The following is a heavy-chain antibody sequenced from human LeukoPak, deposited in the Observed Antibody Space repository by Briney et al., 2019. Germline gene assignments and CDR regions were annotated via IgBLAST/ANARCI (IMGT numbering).Heavy chain of an antibody. CDR2: IYYSGST. J-gene: IGHJ4*02. V-gene: IGHV4-39*07. CDR3: ARGRKYYDSSGYIFDY. D-gene: IGHD3-22*01. Sequence: PSETLSLTCTVSGGSISSSSYYWGWIRQPPGKGLEWIGNIYYSGSTYYNPSLKSRVTISVDTSKNQFSLKLSSVTAADTAVYYCARGRKYYDSSGYIFDYWGQGTLVTVSS. CDR1: GGSISSSSYY.